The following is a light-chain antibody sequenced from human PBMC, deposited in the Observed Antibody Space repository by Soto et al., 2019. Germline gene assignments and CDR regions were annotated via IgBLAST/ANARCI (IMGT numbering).Light chain of an antibody. Sequence: QSVLTQPPSASGTPGQRVTISCSGSSSNIGSNTVNWYQHLPGTAPKLLIYSNNQRPSVVTDRFSGSKSGTSASLAISGLQSEYEADYYCAAWDDSLNGWVFGGGTKLTVL. CDR2: SNN. CDR1: SSNIGSNT. V-gene: IGLV1-44*01. CDR3: AAWDDSLNGWV. J-gene: IGLJ3*02.